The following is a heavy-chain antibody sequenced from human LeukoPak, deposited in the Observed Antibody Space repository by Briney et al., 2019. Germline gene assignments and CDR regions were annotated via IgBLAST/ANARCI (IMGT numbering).Heavy chain of an antibody. D-gene: IGHD3-22*01. J-gene: IGHJ4*02. CDR1: GYTFTSYG. CDR2: ISAYNGNT. CDR3: ARQTYDSSGYYYFDY. V-gene: IGHV1-18*01. Sequence: ASVKVSCKASGYTFTSYGISWVRQAPGQGLEWMGWISAYNGNTNYAQKLQGRVTMTTDTSTSTAYMELRSLRSDDTAVYYCARQTYDSSGYYYFDYCGQGTLVTVSS.